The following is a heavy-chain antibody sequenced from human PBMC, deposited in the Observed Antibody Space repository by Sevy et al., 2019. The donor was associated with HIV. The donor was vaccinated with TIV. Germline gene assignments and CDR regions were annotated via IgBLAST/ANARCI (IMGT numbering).Heavy chain of an antibody. CDR1: GGSFSFYG. Sequence: ASVKVSCKAFGGSFSFYGISWVRQAPGQGLEWMAGIIPILGTTKYAQKFQGRVTLTADESTSTVYLELNSLRSEDTAVYYCGRVCPDDILTYYGMDVWGQGPTVTVSS. V-gene: IGHV1-69*13. J-gene: IGHJ6*02. CDR2: IIPILGTT. CDR3: GRVCPDDILTYYGMDV. D-gene: IGHD3-9*01.